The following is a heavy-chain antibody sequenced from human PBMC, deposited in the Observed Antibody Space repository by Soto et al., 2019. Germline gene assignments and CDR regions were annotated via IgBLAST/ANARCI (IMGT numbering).Heavy chain of an antibody. CDR1: GYTFTSYA. J-gene: IGHJ5*02. CDR3: ASAPGYCSSTSCYVRWFDP. Sequence: ASVKVSCKASGYTFTSYAMHWVRQAPGQRLEWMGWINAGNGNTKYSQKFQGRVTITRDTSASTAYIELSSLRSEDTAVYYCASAPGYCSSTSCYVRWFDPWGQGTLVTVSS. CDR2: INAGNGNT. D-gene: IGHD2-2*01. V-gene: IGHV1-3*01.